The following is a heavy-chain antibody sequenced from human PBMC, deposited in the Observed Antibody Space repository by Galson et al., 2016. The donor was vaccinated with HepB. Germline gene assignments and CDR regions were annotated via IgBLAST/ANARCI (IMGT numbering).Heavy chain of an antibody. Sequence: SLRLSCAASGFTFSNAWMSWVRQAPGKGLEWVGRINTKTDGGTTEYAAPVKGSITISRDDSKKTVELQMNSLKTEDTAVYYCTLYTCGRFDYWGQVTLVTVSS. V-gene: IGHV3-15*01. CDR3: TLYTCGRFDY. J-gene: IGHJ4*02. CDR2: INTKTDGGTT. CDR1: GFTFSNAW. D-gene: IGHD5-18*01.